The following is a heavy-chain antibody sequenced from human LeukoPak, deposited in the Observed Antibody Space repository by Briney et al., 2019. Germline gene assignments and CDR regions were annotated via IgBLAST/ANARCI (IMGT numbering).Heavy chain of an antibody. CDR1: GYTFTGYY. CDR2: INPNSGGT. D-gene: IGHD2-2*02. Sequence: ASVKVSCKASGYTFTGYYMHWVRQAPGQGLEWMGWINPNSGGTNYAQQFQGRVTMTRDTSISTAYMELSRLRSDDTAVYYCARDLYCSSTSCYKDWFDPWGQGTLVTVSS. J-gene: IGHJ5*02. V-gene: IGHV1-2*02. CDR3: ARDLYCSSTSCYKDWFDP.